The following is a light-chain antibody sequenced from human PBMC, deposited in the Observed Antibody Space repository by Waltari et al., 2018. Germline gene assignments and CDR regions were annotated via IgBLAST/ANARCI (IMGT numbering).Light chain of an antibody. CDR3: MQALQPPWA. CDR1: ASLLHSNGHNY. J-gene: IGKJ1*01. V-gene: IGKV2-28*01. CDR2: WVS. Sequence: DFVLTQSPQSLPVTLGEPASFSCKSSASLLHSNGHNYLDWYFQKPGQSPRLIIYWVSIRASGVPDRFRGSGSGTNFTLRITRVEAEDVGVYYCMQALQPPWAFGQGTKVELK.